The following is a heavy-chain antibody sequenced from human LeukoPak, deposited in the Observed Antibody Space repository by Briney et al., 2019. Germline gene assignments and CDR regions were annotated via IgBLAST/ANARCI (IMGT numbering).Heavy chain of an antibody. V-gene: IGHV5-51*01. CDR1: GYIFTSYW. J-gene: IGHJ1*01. CDR2: IYPGDSDT. CDR3: ARPECSSTRCYLYFQH. Sequence: GESLKISCKGSGYIFTSYWIGWVRQMPGKGLEWMGIIYPGDSDTRYSPSFQGQVTISADKSISTAYLQWSSLKASDTAIYYCARPECSSTRCYLYFQHWGQGTLVTVSS. D-gene: IGHD2-2*01.